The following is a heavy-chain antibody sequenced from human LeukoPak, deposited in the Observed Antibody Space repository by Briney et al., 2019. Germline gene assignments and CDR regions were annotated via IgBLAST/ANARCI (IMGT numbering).Heavy chain of an antibody. CDR2: MYTGGTT. CDR3: AKDEATSGGGLAS. CDR1: GFTVSGTH. V-gene: IGHV3-53*01. Sequence: PGGSLRLSCADSGFTVSGTHMSWVRQAPGKGLEWVSAMYTGGTTYYADSVKGRFTISRDNSRNTLFLHMSSLRADETAVYYCAKDEATSGGGLASWGQGTLVTVSS. D-gene: IGHD3-16*01. J-gene: IGHJ5*02.